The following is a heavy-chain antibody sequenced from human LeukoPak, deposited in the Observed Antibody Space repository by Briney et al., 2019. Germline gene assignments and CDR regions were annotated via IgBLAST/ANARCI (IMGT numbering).Heavy chain of an antibody. J-gene: IGHJ4*02. CDR2: IKPDGSDK. D-gene: IGHD3-10*01. CDR1: GFTLSSYW. Sequence: PGGSLRLSCAASGFTLSSYWMTWVRQSPGKGLEWVALIKPDGSDKYYVDSVKGRFTISRDNAKNSLYLQKSSLRAEDTAEYYCARGGHRQKEFWGQGTLVTVSS. V-gene: IGHV3-7*01. CDR3: ARGGHRQKEF.